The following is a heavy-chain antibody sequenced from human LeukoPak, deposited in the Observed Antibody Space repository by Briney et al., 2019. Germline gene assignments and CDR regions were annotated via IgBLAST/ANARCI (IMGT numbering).Heavy chain of an antibody. D-gene: IGHD3-10*01. V-gene: IGHV1-46*01. CDR1: GYTFTSYY. Sequence: GASVKVSCKASGYTFTSYYMHWVRQAPGQGLEWMGIINPSGGSTSYAQKFQGRVTMTRDTSTSTVYMELSSLRSEDTAVYYCARGRTMVRGVIRSPDYWGQGTLVTVSS. J-gene: IGHJ4*02. CDR2: INPSGGST. CDR3: ARGRTMVRGVIRSPDY.